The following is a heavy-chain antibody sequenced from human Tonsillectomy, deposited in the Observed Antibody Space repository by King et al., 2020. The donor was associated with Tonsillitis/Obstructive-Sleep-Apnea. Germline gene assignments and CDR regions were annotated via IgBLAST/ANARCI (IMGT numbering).Heavy chain of an antibody. CDR1: GFTFTDFY. D-gene: IGHD4-17*01. CDR2: ISNSRSYT. J-gene: IGHJ5*01. V-gene: IGHV3-11*05. Sequence: VQLVESGGGLVKPGGSLRLSCAASGFTFTDFYMSWIRQTPGKGLEWVSYISNSRSYTYYADSVKGRFTISRDNAKNSLYLQMNSLRAEDTAVYYCGRGNYGDCLDSWGQGTLVTVSS. CDR3: GRGNYGDCLDS.